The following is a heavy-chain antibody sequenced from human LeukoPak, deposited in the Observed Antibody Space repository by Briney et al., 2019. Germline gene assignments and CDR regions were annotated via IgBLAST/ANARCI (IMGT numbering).Heavy chain of an antibody. V-gene: IGHV4-39*01. CDR2: IYYSGST. D-gene: IGHD6-19*01. CDR3: ARRPWLVRSNWFDP. Sequence: PSETLSLTCTVSGGSISSSSYYWGWIRQPPGKGLEWIGSIYYSGSTYYTPSLKSRVTISVDTSKNQFSLKLSSVTAADTAVYYCARRPWLVRSNWFDPWGQGTLVTVSS. CDR1: GGSISSSSYY. J-gene: IGHJ5*02.